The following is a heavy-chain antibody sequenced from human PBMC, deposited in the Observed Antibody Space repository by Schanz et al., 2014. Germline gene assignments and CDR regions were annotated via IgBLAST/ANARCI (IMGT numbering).Heavy chain of an antibody. D-gene: IGHD2-15*01. CDR3: ATCSGGTCHAKPGLDN. V-gene: IGHV1-69*04. CDR1: GGTFVTFF. Sequence: QVHLVQSGAEVKEPGSSVKVSCKPSGGTFVTFFFTWVRQAPGQGPQWMGRISPLLGVANYAQEFQGRLTITADTSTSTXYMELSSLRSEDTAVYYCATCSGGTCHAKPGLDNWGQGTLVTVSS. J-gene: IGHJ4*02. CDR2: ISPLLGVA.